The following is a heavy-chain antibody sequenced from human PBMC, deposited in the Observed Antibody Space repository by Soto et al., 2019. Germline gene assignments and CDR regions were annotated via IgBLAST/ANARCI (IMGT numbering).Heavy chain of an antibody. CDR2: IYYSGDS. D-gene: IGHD2-2*01. CDR3: ARITCSCLRCYVAAGNWFDP. Sequence: QVHLQESGPGLVRPSETLSLTCYVSGGSINSLYWSWIRQPPGKGLEYIGHIYYSGDSDSNSSLKSRVTMSVDTSKNQFSLRLASVTAADTAVHFCARITCSCLRCYVAAGNWFDPWGQGILVTVSS. J-gene: IGHJ5*02. V-gene: IGHV4-59*11. CDR1: GGSINSLY.